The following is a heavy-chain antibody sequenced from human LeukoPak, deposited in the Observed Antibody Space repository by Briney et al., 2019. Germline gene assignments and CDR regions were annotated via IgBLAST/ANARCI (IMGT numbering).Heavy chain of an antibody. D-gene: IGHD1-1*01. V-gene: IGHV3-66*02. CDR3: ARIKPGPIDY. J-gene: IGHJ4*02. CDR1: RFTLSSNY. Sequence: GGSLTLSCAPSRFTLSSNYMTGVRQSPGKGVEGDSCIYSGCSTYYPDYVKGRFTISRDNSKKTLYLQMNSRRVEYKAVYYCARIKPGPIDYWGQGTMVTVSP. CDR2: IYSGCST.